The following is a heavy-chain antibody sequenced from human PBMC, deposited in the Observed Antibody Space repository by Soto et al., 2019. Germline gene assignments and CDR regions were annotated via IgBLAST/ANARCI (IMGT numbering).Heavy chain of an antibody. V-gene: IGHV1-18*01. D-gene: IGHD1-26*01. CDR2: INGDYGNT. J-gene: IGHJ6*02. Sequence: QAQLVQSGAEVKKPGASVKVSCKASGYTFYSHSISWVRQAPGQGLEWMGRINGDYGNTQYTQKFRGRVTMTTDTSKTTVYMELTNKRSDATAVYYCARCIKGDYYYGMDVWGQGTTVTVSS. CDR3: ARCIKGDYYYGMDV. CDR1: GYTFYSHS.